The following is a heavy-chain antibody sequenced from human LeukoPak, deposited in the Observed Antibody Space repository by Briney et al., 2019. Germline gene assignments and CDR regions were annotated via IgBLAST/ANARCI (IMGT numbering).Heavy chain of an antibody. CDR2: IYYSGST. J-gene: IGHJ6*03. CDR3: ARDSMGMAVAGGYYSYMDV. V-gene: IGHV4-59*01. Sequence: SETLSLTCTVSGGSISSYYWSWIRRPPGKGLEWIGYIYYSGSTNYNPSLKSRVTISVDTSKNQFSLKLSSVTAADTAVYYCARDSMGMAVAGGYYSYMDVWGKGTTVTISS. D-gene: IGHD6-19*01. CDR1: GGSISSYY.